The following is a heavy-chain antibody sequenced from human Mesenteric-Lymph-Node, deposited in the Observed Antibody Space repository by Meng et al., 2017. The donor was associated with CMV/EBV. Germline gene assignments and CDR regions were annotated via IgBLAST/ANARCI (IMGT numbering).Heavy chain of an antibody. CDR1: GGSFSGYY. Sequence: SQTLSLTCAVYGGSFSGYYWSWIRQPPGKGLEWIGEINHSGSTNYNPSLKSRVTISVDTSKNQFSLKLSSVTAADTAVYYCARVSGYQVTIDYWGQGTLVTVSS. CDR2: INHSGST. D-gene: IGHD2-2*01. J-gene: IGHJ4*02. CDR3: ARVSGYQVTIDY. V-gene: IGHV4-34*01.